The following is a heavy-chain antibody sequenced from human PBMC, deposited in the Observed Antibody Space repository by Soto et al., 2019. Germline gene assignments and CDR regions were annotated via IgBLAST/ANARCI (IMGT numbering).Heavy chain of an antibody. V-gene: IGHV3-74*01. D-gene: IGHD2-2*02. CDR3: ASVPYCSITGCYSYFDN. CDR2: ISSAGSST. CDR1: GLNVMSYW. J-gene: IGHJ4*02. Sequence: PVGVMRHSCAAYGLNVMSYWIHCARKAEGKGLVWVSRISSAGSSTNYAASVNGRFTISRDHAKNSLHLQMNSLRVEDTAVYYCASVPYCSITGCYSYFDNWGQGTLVTVPS.